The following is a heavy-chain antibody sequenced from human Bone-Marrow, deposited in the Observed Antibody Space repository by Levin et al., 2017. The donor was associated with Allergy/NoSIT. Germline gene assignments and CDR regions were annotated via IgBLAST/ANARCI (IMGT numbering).Heavy chain of an antibody. V-gene: IGHV3-15*01. CDR2: IKGKTDGGTT. Sequence: GESLKISCVASGFTFGNAWMNWVRQAPGKGLQWVGRIKGKTDGGTTDYAAPAKGRFTISRDDSKKTLYLQMNSLKTEDTAIYYCTTRSHWGQGTLVTVFS. CDR1: GFTFGNAW. CDR3: TTRSH. J-gene: IGHJ4*02.